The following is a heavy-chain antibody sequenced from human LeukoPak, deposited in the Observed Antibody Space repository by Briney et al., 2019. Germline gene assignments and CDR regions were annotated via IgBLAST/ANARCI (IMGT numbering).Heavy chain of an antibody. CDR3: ASSSSSSSYSPGDY. J-gene: IGHJ4*02. Sequence: PGRSLRLSCAASGYTFTNYGMHWVRQAPGKGLEWVAVISYDGSNKYYADSVKGRFTISRDNSKNTLSLQMNSLRPEDTAVYYCASSSSSSSYSPGDYWGQGTLVTVSS. CDR1: GYTFTNYG. V-gene: IGHV3-30*03. CDR2: ISYDGSNK. D-gene: IGHD6-6*01.